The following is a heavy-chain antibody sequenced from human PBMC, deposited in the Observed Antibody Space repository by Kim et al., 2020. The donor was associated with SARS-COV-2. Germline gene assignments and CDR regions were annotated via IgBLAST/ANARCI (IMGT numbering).Heavy chain of an antibody. J-gene: IGHJ2*01. D-gene: IGHD6-6*01. Sequence: KSRVTISVDTSKNPFSLKLSSVTAADTAVYYCARDVLSEYSSSSVWYFDLWGRGTLVTVSS. V-gene: IGHV4-30-2*05. CDR3: ARDVLSEYSSSSVWYFDL.